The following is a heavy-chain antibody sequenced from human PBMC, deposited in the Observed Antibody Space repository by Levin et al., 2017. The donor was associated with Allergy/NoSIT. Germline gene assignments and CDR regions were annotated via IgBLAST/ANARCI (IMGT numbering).Heavy chain of an antibody. CDR1: GYSFTSYW. CDR2: IYPGDSDT. CDR3: ARSGIAAAGAYYFDY. Sequence: GGSLRLSCKGSGYSFTSYWIGWVRQMPGKGLEWMGIIYPGDSDTRYSPSFQGQVTISADKSISTAYLQWSSLKASDTAMYYCARSGIAAAGAYYFDYWGQGTLVPVSS. D-gene: IGHD6-13*01. V-gene: IGHV5-51*01. J-gene: IGHJ4*02.